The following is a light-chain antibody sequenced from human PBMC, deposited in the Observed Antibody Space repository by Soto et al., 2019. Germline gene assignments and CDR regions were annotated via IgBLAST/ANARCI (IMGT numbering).Light chain of an antibody. CDR2: GNS. CDR1: SSNIGAGYE. V-gene: IGLV1-40*01. Sequence: QSVLTQPPSVSGAPGQRVTISCTGSSSNIGAGYEVHWYQQLPGTAPKLLIYGNSNRPSGVPDRFSGSKSGTSASLATTGLQAEDEADYYCQSYDSSLSGLVFGTGTNSPS. J-gene: IGLJ1*01. CDR3: QSYDSSLSGLV.